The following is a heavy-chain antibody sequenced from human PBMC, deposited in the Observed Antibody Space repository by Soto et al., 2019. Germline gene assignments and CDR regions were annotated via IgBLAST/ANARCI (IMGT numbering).Heavy chain of an antibody. J-gene: IGHJ3*02. CDR3: AIIVPTSVAAISANAFDI. D-gene: IGHD2-15*01. V-gene: IGHV1-18*04. CDR1: GYTFTSYG. CDR2: ISAYNGNT. Sequence: QVQLVQSGAEVKKPGASVKVSCKASGYTFTSYGISWARQAPGQGLEWMGWISAYNGNTNYAQKLQGRVTMTTDTSTSTAYMELRSLRSDDTAVYYCAIIVPTSVAAISANAFDIWGQGTMVTVSS.